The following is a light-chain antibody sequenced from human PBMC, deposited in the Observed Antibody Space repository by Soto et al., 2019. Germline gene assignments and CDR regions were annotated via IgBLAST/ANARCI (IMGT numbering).Light chain of an antibody. J-gene: IGKJ1*01. CDR2: DAS. CDR3: QQRSNWPT. Sequence: DIVLTQSPAPLSLSPGERATLSCRASQSVSSYLAWYQQKPGQAPRLLIYDASNRATGIPARFSGSGSGTDFTLTISSLEPEDCAVYYCQQRSNWPTFGQGTKVEIK. V-gene: IGKV3-11*01. CDR1: QSVSSY.